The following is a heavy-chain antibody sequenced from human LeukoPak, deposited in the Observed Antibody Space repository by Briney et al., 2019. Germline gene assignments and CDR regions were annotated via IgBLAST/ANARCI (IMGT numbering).Heavy chain of an antibody. CDR1: GFTVSSNS. CDR3: VEMATKIVVDH. CDR2: ISGSGGST. J-gene: IGHJ4*02. D-gene: IGHD5-24*01. V-gene: IGHV3-23*01. Sequence: GGSLRLSCTVSGFTVSSNSMSWVRQAPGKGLEWVSAISGSGGSTYYADSVKGRFTISRDNSKNTLSLQMNSLRAEDTAIYYCVEMATKIVVDHWGQGTLVTVSS.